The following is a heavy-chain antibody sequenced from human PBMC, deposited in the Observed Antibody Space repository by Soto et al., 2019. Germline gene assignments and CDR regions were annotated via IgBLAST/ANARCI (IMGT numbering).Heavy chain of an antibody. D-gene: IGHD3-9*01. Sequence: GASVKVSCKASGGTFSSYAISWVRQAPGQGLEWMGGIIPIFGTANYAQKFQGRVTITADESTSTAYMELSSLRSEDTAVYYCARMGILTGYFPYYYGMDVWGQGTTVTVSS. CDR3: ARMGILTGYFPYYYGMDV. CDR2: IIPIFGTA. CDR1: GGTFSSYA. J-gene: IGHJ6*02. V-gene: IGHV1-69*13.